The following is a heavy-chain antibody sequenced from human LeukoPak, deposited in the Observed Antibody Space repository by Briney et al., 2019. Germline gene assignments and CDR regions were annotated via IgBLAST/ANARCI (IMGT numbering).Heavy chain of an antibody. J-gene: IGHJ3*01. CDR3: ARVQGGITSTAFDV. V-gene: IGHV1-2*06. CDR2: INPNTGDT. CDR1: GYMFTADY. Sequence: GASVKVSCKASGYMFTADYMQWVRQAPGQGLEWMGRINPNTGDTKFAEKFQGRVTMTRDTSLSTAYMEVSSLRSDDTAVYYCARVQGGITSTAFDVWGQGTMVIVSS. D-gene: IGHD3-3*01.